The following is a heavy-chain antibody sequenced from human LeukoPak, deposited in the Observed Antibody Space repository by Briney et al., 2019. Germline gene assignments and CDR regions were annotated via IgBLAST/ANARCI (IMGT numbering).Heavy chain of an antibody. Sequence: GGSLRLSCAASGFTFSNYEMNWVRQAPGKGLEWVSYISYSGNTIYYSDSVKGRFTISRDDAKNSLYLQMDSLRAEDTAVYYCARDLGAMVTCGAFDFWGQGTVVTVSS. CDR2: ISYSGNTI. CDR1: GFTFSNYE. CDR3: ARDLGAMVTCGAFDF. D-gene: IGHD5-18*01. V-gene: IGHV3-48*03. J-gene: IGHJ3*01.